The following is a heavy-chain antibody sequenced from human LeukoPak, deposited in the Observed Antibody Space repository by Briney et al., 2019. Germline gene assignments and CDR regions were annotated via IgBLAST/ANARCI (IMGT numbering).Heavy chain of an antibody. J-gene: IGHJ6*02. D-gene: IGHD7-27*01. V-gene: IGHV3-13*01. Sequence: GGSLRLSCAASGFTFSTYDMHWVRQATGKGLEWVSAIDTVGSTYYAGSVKGRFTISRENASNSLYLQMDSLRDGDTAVYYCIRIRTGEHQYGMDVWGQGTTATVSS. CDR3: IRIRTGEHQYGMDV. CDR1: GFTFSTYD. CDR2: IDTVGST.